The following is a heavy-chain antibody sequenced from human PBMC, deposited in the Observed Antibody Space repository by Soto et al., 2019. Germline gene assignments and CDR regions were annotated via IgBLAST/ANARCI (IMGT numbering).Heavy chain of an antibody. D-gene: IGHD6-13*01. CDR1: GGSISSSSYY. J-gene: IGHJ6*02. CDR2: IYYSGST. CDR3: ARHFGSWYAYYYGMDV. Sequence: QLQLQESGPGLVKPSETLSLTCTVSGGSISSSSYYWGWIRQPPGKGLEWIGSIYYSGSTYYNPSLKSRVTISVETSKNQSPLKLSSVTAADTAVYYCARHFGSWYAYYYGMDVWGQGTTVTVSS. V-gene: IGHV4-39*01.